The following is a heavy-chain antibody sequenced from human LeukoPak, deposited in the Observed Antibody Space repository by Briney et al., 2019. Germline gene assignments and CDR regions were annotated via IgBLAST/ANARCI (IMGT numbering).Heavy chain of an antibody. J-gene: IGHJ4*02. D-gene: IGHD3-9*01. CDR1: GFTFSSYG. CDR3: AREVYILTGYPYFDY. Sequence: GGSLRLSCAASGFTFSSYGMHWVRQAPGKGLEWVAFIRFDGSNHYYTDSVKGRFTISRDNSKNTLYLQMNSLRAEDTAVYYCAREVYILTGYPYFDYWGQGTLVTVSS. V-gene: IGHV3-30*02. CDR2: IRFDGSNH.